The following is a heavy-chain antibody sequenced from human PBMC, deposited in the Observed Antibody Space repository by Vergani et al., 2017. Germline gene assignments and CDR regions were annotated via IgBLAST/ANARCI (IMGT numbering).Heavy chain of an antibody. CDR3: ARNLRSTNGYFDL. Sequence: QVQLQQWGAGLLKPSETLSLTCAVYGGSFSGYYWSWIRQPPGKGLEWMGEINHSGSTNYTPSLKSRVTISVDTSNNQFSLKLSSVTAADTAVYYCARNLRSTNGYFDLWGRGTLVTVSS. D-gene: IGHD4-17*01. J-gene: IGHJ2*01. CDR2: INHSGST. CDR1: GGSFSGYY. V-gene: IGHV4-34*01.